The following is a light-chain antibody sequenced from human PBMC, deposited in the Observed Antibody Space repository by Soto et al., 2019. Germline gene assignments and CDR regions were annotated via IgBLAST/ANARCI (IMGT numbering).Light chain of an antibody. V-gene: IGKV1-5*01. CDR1: QNISIW. Sequence: DIQMTQSPSSLSASVGDRVTITCRASQNISIWLAWYQQRPGRAPRLLIYDSSSLESGVPSRFSGSGSGTEFTLTISSLQPDDFATYYCQQYSSSSEWTFGQGTKVDNK. CDR3: QQYSSSSEWT. CDR2: DSS. J-gene: IGKJ1*01.